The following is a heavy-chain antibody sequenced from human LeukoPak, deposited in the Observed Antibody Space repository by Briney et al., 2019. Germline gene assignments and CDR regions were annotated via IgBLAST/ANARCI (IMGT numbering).Heavy chain of an antibody. V-gene: IGHV3-49*03. D-gene: IGHD3-16*02. J-gene: IGHJ4*02. CDR1: GFTLGDYA. Sequence: PGGSLRLSCTASGFTLGDYAMSWLRQAPGRGVEWVGFIKSKAYGGTTEYAPSVTGRLTISRDDTTNLVYMQMNSLQTEDPAVLYCTRTDPDYDYVWGSYRPGGYWGQGTLVTVSS. CDR3: TRTDPDYDYVWGSYRPGGY. CDR2: IKSKAYGGTT.